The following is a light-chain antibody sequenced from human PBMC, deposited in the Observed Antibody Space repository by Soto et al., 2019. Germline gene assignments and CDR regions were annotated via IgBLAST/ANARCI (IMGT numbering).Light chain of an antibody. CDR1: QGLVYGDGNIY. J-gene: IGKJ1*01. Sequence: DVVMTQSPLSLPVTLGQSASISCKSTQGLVYGDGNIYLNWFHQRPGQSPRRLIYMISKRDSGVPDRCSGSGSGTDFTLTISRVEAEDVGVYYCMQGTHWPWTFGQGTKVEMK. CDR3: MQGTHWPWT. V-gene: IGKV2-30*01. CDR2: MIS.